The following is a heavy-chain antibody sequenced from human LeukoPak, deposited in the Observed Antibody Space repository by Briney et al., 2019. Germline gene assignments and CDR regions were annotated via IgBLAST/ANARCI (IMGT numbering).Heavy chain of an antibody. D-gene: IGHD6-13*01. Sequence: GASVKVSCKASGYTFTSYDINWVRQAHGQGLEWMGWMNPNSGNTGYEQRFQGRVTMTRNTSISTAYMELSSLRSEDTAVYYCARDRRGKTAGILNWFDPWGQGTLVTVSS. J-gene: IGHJ5*02. V-gene: IGHV1-8*01. CDR1: GYTFTSYD. CDR3: ARDRRGKTAGILNWFDP. CDR2: MNPNSGNT.